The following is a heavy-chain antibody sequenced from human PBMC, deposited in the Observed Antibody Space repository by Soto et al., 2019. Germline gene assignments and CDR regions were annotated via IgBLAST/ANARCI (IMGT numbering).Heavy chain of an antibody. Sequence: GESLKISCKGSGFSFTSHWIAWVRQMPGKGLECMGIIYPRDSGTRYNPSFQGQITISVDSSISTAYLQWSSLKTSDTAFYYCAKTLVAGAFDIWGQGTMVTVSS. J-gene: IGHJ3*02. CDR1: GFSFTSHW. D-gene: IGHD2-8*02. V-gene: IGHV5-51*01. CDR3: AKTLVAGAFDI. CDR2: IYPRDSGT.